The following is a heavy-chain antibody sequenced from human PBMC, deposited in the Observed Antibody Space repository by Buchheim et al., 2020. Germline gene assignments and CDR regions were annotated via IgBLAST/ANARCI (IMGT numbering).Heavy chain of an antibody. CDR1: GYTFTSYA. CDR3: AREMGTITMIVVVMGYGMDV. D-gene: IGHD3-22*01. J-gene: IGHJ6*02. V-gene: IGHV1-3*01. CDR2: INAGNGNT. Sequence: QPQLVQSGAEVKKTGASVKVSCKASGYTFTSYAMHWVRQAPGQRLEWMGWINAGNGNTKYSQKFQRRVTITRDTSASTAYMELSSLRSEDTAVYYCAREMGTITMIVVVMGYGMDVCGQGTT.